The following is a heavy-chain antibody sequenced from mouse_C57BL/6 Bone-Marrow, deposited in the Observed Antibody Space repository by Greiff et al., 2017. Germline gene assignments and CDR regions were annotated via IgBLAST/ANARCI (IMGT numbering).Heavy chain of an antibody. CDR2: IHPSDSDP. CDR3: AICGITAVFDY. V-gene: IGHV1-74*01. D-gene: IGHD1-1*01. CDR1: GYTFTSYW. J-gene: IGHJ2*01. Sequence: QVQLQQPGAELVKPGASVKVSCKASGYTFTSYWMHWVKQRPGQGLEWIGRIHPSDSDPNSNQKFKGKATLTVDQSSSTAYMQLSSLTSEDSAVYSCAICGITAVFDYWGQGTTRTVSS.